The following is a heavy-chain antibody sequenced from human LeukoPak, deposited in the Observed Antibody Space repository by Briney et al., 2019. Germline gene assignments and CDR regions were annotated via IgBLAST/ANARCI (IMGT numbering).Heavy chain of an antibody. CDR2: IKQDGSEK. CDR1: GFTFSRYW. D-gene: IGHD1-26*01. CDR3: VRDTGGSGSYPDY. V-gene: IGHV3-7*01. J-gene: IGHJ4*02. Sequence: PGGSLRLSCAASGFTFSRYWMTWVRQPPGKGLEWVANIKQDGSEKYYVDSVRGRFTISRDNAKNSVYPQVNSLRAEDTAVYYCVRDTGGSGSYPDYWGQGTLVTVSS.